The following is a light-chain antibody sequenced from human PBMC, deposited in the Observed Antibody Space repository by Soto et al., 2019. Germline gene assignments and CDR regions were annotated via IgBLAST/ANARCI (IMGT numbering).Light chain of an antibody. CDR2: DAS. V-gene: IGKV3-11*01. J-gene: IGKJ4*01. CDR1: QSVSSY. CDR3: QQRSNWPLT. Sequence: EIVLTQSPATLSLSPGERATLSCRASQSVSSYLAWYQQKPGQAPRLLIYDASNRATGIPARFSGSGSGTDFPLPISSLEPEYFAVYYCQQRSNWPLTCGGGTKVEIK.